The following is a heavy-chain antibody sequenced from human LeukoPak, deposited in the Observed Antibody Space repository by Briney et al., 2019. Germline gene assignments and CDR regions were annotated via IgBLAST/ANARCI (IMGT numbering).Heavy chain of an antibody. CDR1: GFTFSSYD. J-gene: IGHJ4*02. D-gene: IGHD6-19*01. CDR3: ARDRGWYHADS. CDR2: ISTISSTK. V-gene: IGHV3-48*01. Sequence: HPGGSLRLSCAASGFTFSSYDMNWVRQAPGKGLEWVSYISTISSTKYYADSVKGRFTISRDNAKNSLYLQMNSLRAEDTAVYYCARDRGWYHADSWGQGTLVTVSS.